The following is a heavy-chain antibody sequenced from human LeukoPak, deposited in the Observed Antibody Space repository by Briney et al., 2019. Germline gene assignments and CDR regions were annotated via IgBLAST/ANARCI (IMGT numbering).Heavy chain of an antibody. V-gene: IGHV4-39*01. CDR1: GGSISSSSYY. D-gene: IGHD2-2*01. CDR2: IYYSGST. Sequence: SETLSLTCTVSGGSISSSSYYWGWIRQPPGKGPEWIGIIYYSGSTYYNPSLKSRLTISVDTSKNQFSLKLSSVTATDTAVYYCARRGYCSSTSCYEYWFDAWGQGTLVTVSS. CDR3: ARRGYCSSTSCYEYWFDA. J-gene: IGHJ5*02.